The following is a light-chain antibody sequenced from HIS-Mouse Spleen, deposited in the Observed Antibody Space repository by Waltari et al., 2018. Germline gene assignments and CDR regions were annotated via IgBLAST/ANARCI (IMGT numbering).Light chain of an antibody. J-gene: IGLJ3*02. CDR2: DTS. V-gene: IGLV7-46*01. Sequence: QAVLTQEPSLTVSPGGTVTPTCGPTAGAFTRGHYPYWFQQKPRQPPRTLIYDTSNKHSWTPARFSGSLPGGKAALTLSGAQPEDEAEYYCLLSYSGARVFGGGTKLTVL. CDR3: LLSYSGARV. CDR1: AGAFTRGHY.